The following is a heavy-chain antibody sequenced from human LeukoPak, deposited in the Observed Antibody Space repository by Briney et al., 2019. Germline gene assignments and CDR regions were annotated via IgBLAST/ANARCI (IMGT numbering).Heavy chain of an antibody. CDR1: GYTFTSYG. V-gene: IGHV1-18*01. D-gene: IGHD3-10*01. CDR3: ARESPKLLWFGELLLPYFDY. Sequence: ASVKVSCKASGYTFTSYGISWVRQAPGQGLEWMGWISAYNGNTNYAQKLQGRVTMTTDTSTSTAYMELRSLRSDDTAVYYCARESPKLLWFGELLLPYFDYWGQGTLVTVSS. J-gene: IGHJ4*02. CDR2: ISAYNGNT.